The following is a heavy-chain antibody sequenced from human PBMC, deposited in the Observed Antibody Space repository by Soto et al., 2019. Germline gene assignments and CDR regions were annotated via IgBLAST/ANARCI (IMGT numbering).Heavy chain of an antibody. CDR2: IKNNANNYAT. D-gene: IGHD7-27*01. CDR1: GFTFSGSS. CDR3: TRYVQTGNWGV. V-gene: IGHV3-73*02. Sequence: EVQLVESGGGLVQPGGSLRLSCAASGFTFSGSSIHWVRQAPGKGLEWVGRIKNNANNYATAYAASVTGRFTLSRDDSKNPAYLQMDSLQPDDTAVYYCTRYVQTGNWGVWGQGTTVTVSS. J-gene: IGHJ6*02.